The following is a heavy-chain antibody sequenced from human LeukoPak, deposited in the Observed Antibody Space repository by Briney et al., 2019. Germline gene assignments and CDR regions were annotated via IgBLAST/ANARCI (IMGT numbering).Heavy chain of an antibody. D-gene: IGHD6-19*01. CDR2: ISGSGGST. Sequence: GGSLRLSCAASGFTFSSYSMNWVRQAPGKGLEWVSAISGSGGSTYYADSVKGRSTISRDNSKNTLYLQMNSLRAEDTAVYYCANAIAVAGPNFDYWGQGTLVTVSS. CDR1: GFTFSSYS. V-gene: IGHV3-23*01. CDR3: ANAIAVAGPNFDY. J-gene: IGHJ4*02.